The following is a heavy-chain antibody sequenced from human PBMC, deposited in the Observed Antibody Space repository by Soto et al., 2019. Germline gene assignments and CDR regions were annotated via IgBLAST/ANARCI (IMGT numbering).Heavy chain of an antibody. J-gene: IGHJ4*02. Sequence: GGSLRLSCAASGFTFSSYAMSWVRQAPGKGLEWVSAISGSGGSTYYADSVKGRFTISRDNSKNTLYLQMNSLRAEDTAVYYCATTDPYCSSTSCSRTIDYWGQGTLVTVSS. V-gene: IGHV3-23*01. CDR3: ATTDPYCSSTSCSRTIDY. D-gene: IGHD2-2*01. CDR2: ISGSGGST. CDR1: GFTFSSYA.